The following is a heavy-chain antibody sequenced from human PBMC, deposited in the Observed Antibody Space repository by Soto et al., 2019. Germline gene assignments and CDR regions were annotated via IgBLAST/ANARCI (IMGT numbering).Heavy chain of an antibody. CDR1: GFTFDDYA. D-gene: IGHD3-10*01. Sequence: VQLVESGGGLVQPGRSLRLSCAASGFTFDDYAMHWVRQAPGKGLEWVSGISWNSGSIGYADCVKGRFTISRDNAKNSLYLQMNSLRAEDTALYYCAKDIGRTDYYYYGMDVWGQGTTVTVSS. J-gene: IGHJ6*02. CDR2: ISWNSGSI. CDR3: AKDIGRTDYYYYGMDV. V-gene: IGHV3-9*01.